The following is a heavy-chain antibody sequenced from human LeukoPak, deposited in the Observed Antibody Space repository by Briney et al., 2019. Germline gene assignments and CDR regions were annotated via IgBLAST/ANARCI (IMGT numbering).Heavy chain of an antibody. CDR2: MSPNSGNT. Sequence: ASVKVSCKASGGTFSSYAISWVRQATGQGLEWMGWMSPNSGNTGYAQKFQGRVSMTTNTSISTAYMELSSLRSEDTAVYYCARGELGIPRGPSVNWGQGTMVTVSS. V-gene: IGHV1-8*02. CDR1: GGTFSSYA. CDR3: ARGELGIPRGPSVN. D-gene: IGHD7-27*01. J-gene: IGHJ3*01.